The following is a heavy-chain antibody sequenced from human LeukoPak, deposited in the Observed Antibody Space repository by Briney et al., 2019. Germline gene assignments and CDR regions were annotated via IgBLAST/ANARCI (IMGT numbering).Heavy chain of an antibody. CDR3: AKWWKWELRGNYYYYYGMEV. CDR2: INGSGGST. Sequence: GGSLRLSCAASGFTFSSYAINWVRQAPGKGLEWVSAINGSGGSTYYAHSVKGRFTISRDNSKNTLYLQMSSLRAEDTAVYYCAKWWKWELRGNYYYYYGMEVWGQGTTVTVSS. V-gene: IGHV3-23*01. J-gene: IGHJ6*02. D-gene: IGHD1-26*01. CDR1: GFTFSSYA.